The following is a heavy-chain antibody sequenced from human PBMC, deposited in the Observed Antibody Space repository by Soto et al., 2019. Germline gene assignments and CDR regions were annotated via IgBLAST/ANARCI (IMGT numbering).Heavy chain of an antibody. V-gene: IGHV3-21*01. CDR2: ISSSSSYI. D-gene: IGHD5-12*01. J-gene: IGHJ3*02. Sequence: PGGSLRLSCAASGFTFSSYSMNWVRQAPGKGLEWVSSISSSSSYIYYADSVKGRFTISRDNAKNSLYLQMNSLRAEDTAVYYCARGRREYSGYDAFDIWGQGTMVTVSS. CDR1: GFTFSSYS. CDR3: ARGRREYSGYDAFDI.